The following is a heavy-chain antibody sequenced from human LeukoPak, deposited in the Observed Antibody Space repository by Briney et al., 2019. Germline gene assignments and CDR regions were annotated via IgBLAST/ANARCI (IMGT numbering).Heavy chain of an antibody. V-gene: IGHV3-33*01. CDR3: ARDFCSGGSCYPDAFDI. CDR1: GFTFSSYG. D-gene: IGHD2-15*01. Sequence: GRSLRLSCAASGFTFSSYGMHLVRQAPGKGLEWVAVIWYDGTNTYYADSVKGRFTISRDNSKNTLYLQMNSLRAEDTAVYYCARDFCSGGSCYPDAFDIWGQGTMVTVSS. J-gene: IGHJ3*02. CDR2: IWYDGTNT.